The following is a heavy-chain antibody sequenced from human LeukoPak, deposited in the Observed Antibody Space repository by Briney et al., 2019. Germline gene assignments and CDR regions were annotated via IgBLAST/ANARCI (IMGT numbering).Heavy chain of an antibody. J-gene: IGHJ4*02. Sequence: GRSLRLSCAASGFTFSSYGMHWVRQAPGKGLEWVAVIWNDGSKKYYADSVKGRFIISRDNSKNTLYLQMNSLRAEDTAVFYCARYISTIVVAPGYWGQGTLVTVSP. CDR3: ARYISTIVVAPGY. V-gene: IGHV3-33*01. D-gene: IGHD3-22*01. CDR2: IWNDGSKK. CDR1: GFTFSSYG.